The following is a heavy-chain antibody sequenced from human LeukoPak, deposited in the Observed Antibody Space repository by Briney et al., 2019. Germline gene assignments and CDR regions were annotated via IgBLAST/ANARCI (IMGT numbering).Heavy chain of an antibody. D-gene: IGHD3-10*01. V-gene: IGHV4-38-2*01. Sequence: SETLSLTCAVSGHSISTGYYWGWIRQPPGKGLEWIGSMSHNRGTHYNPPLKSRVTISMDTSKNQISLRLTSVTAADTAVYYCASYYASGVSAYNYYGMDVWGKGTTVTVSS. J-gene: IGHJ6*04. CDR1: GHSISTGYY. CDR2: MSHNRGT. CDR3: ASYYASGVSAYNYYGMDV.